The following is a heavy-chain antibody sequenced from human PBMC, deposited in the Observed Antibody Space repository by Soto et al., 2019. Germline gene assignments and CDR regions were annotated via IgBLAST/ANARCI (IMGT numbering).Heavy chain of an antibody. Sequence: QVQLVQSGAEVKKPGASVKVSCTASGYPLTSNYIHWVRQAPGEGLEWMGKINPSGGTTRYGQKFQGRVTMTRHTSTSTVYMEMSSLRSEDTAVYYCARGEPHSSGWNFDYWGQGTLVIVSP. CDR1: GYPLTSNY. CDR2: INPSGGTT. D-gene: IGHD6-19*01. J-gene: IGHJ4*02. V-gene: IGHV1-46*01. CDR3: ARGEPHSSGWNFDY.